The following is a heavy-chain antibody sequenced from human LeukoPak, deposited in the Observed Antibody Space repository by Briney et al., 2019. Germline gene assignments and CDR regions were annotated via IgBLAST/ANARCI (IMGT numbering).Heavy chain of an antibody. CDR3: ARYVVYGSGKYYFDY. CDR1: GGSISIGAYY. CDR2: THYSGST. V-gene: IGHV4-30-4*08. Sequence: SETLSLTCTVSGGSISIGAYYWTWIRQHPGKGLEWIVYTHYSGSTYYNPSLKSRVTISVDTSENQFSLKLSSVTAADTAVYYCARYVVYGSGKYYFDYWGQGTLVTVSS. D-gene: IGHD3-10*01. J-gene: IGHJ4*02.